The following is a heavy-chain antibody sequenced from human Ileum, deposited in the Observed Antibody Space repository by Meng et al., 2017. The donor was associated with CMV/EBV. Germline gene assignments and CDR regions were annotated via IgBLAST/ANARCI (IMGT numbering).Heavy chain of an antibody. D-gene: IGHD3-10*01. Sequence: CAVSGGSPTGSYVSWIRQPPGKGLEWIGEINYSESTNYTPSLNSRVTISVDTFKNQCSLKLRSVTAADTAVYYCARRVGSGKYYFDYWSQGTLVTVSS. CDR2: INYSEST. V-gene: IGHV4-34*01. CDR1: GGSPTGSY. CDR3: ARRVGSGKYYFDY. J-gene: IGHJ4*02.